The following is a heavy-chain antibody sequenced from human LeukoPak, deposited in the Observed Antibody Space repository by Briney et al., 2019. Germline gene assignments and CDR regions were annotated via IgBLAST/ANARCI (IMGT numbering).Heavy chain of an antibody. CDR1: GGSVTSSNYY. V-gene: IGHV4-39*01. D-gene: IGHD4-23*01. Sequence: SETLSLTCTISGGSVTSSNYYWGWIRQPPGKGLEWIGNIYYSGSTDYSPSLKGRVTISVDTSKNKFSLKLSSVTAADTAVYYCARDYGGGLDYWGQGTLVTVSS. CDR2: IYYSGST. CDR3: ARDYGGGLDY. J-gene: IGHJ4*02.